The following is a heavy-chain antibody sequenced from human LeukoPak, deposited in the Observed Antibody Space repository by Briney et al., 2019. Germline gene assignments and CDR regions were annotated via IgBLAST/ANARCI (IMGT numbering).Heavy chain of an antibody. V-gene: IGHV1-46*01. CDR2: INPSGGST. J-gene: IGHJ4*02. CDR1: GYTFTSYY. Sequence: ASVKVSFKASGYTFTSYYMHWVRQAPGQGLEWMGIINPSGGSTSYAQKFQGRVTMTRGTSTSTVYMELSSLRSEDTAVYYCARDRLTFGGVIVIGGGGTFDYWGQGTLVTVSS. CDR3: ARDRLTFGGVIVIGGGGTFDY. D-gene: IGHD3-16*02.